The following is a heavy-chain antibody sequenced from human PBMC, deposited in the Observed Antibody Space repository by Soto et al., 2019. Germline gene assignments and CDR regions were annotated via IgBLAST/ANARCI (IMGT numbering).Heavy chain of an antibody. CDR1: GFTFSSYG. CDR3: ARGPSRGSARYFDY. CDR2: VWYDGSNK. J-gene: IGHJ4*02. V-gene: IGHV3-33*01. D-gene: IGHD2-15*01. Sequence: QVQLVESGGGVVQPGRSLRLSCAASGFTFSSYGMHWVRQAPGKGLEWVAVVWYDGSNKYYADSVKGRFTISRDNSKNPLYLQMNSLRAEDTAVYYCARGPSRGSARYFDYWGQGTLVTVSS.